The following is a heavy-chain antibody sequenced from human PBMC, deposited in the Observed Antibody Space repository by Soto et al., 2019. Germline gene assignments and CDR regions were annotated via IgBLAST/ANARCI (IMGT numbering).Heavy chain of an antibody. V-gene: IGHV3-7*01. CDR3: GKNHIG. Sequence: GGSLRLSCAASGFTISSYWMSWVRQAPGKGLEWVASTNQDGSTTYYVDSVKGRFTISRDNAKNSLYLQMNSLRAEDTAVYYCGKNHIGWGQGTLVTVSS. CDR2: TNQDGSTT. CDR1: GFTISSYW. D-gene: IGHD2-21*01. J-gene: IGHJ4*02.